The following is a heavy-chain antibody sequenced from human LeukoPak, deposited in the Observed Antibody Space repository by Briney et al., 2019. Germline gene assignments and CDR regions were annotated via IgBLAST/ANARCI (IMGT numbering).Heavy chain of an antibody. Sequence: SETLSLTCTVSGGSIGTYYWSWIRQSPGKGLEWIGYIYVTGTRYNPYLQSRVTISVDTSRNQFFLKMSSVTAADTAVYYCARHIGGGIEDMDVWGKGTKVNVSS. J-gene: IGHJ6*03. D-gene: IGHD3-16*02. V-gene: IGHV4-59*08. CDR2: IYVTGT. CDR3: ARHIGGGIEDMDV. CDR1: GGSIGTYY.